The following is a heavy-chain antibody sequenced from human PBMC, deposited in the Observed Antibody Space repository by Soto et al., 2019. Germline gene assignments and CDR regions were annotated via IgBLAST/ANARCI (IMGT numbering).Heavy chain of an antibody. J-gene: IGHJ5*01. CDR3: AWVSAAGTRWFDS. Sequence: QVQLQESGPGLVQPSQTLSLTCTVSGASISSGGFYWSWIRQFPGKGLEWIGYIDYRGRTFYNPSLKSRATISRDTSKCQLSLNVNSVTAADTAVFYCAWVSAAGTRWFDSWGQGTLVTVSS. V-gene: IGHV4-31*03. CDR1: GASISSGGFY. CDR2: IDYRGRT. D-gene: IGHD6-13*01.